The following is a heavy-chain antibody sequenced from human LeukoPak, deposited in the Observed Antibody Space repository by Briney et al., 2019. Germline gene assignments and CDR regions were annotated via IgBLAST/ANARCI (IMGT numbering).Heavy chain of an antibody. J-gene: IGHJ4*02. CDR2: IIPIFGTA. V-gene: IGHV1-69*05. CDR3: ASEMMVRGVEDY. CDR1: GGTFSSYA. D-gene: IGHD3-10*01. Sequence: GASVKVSCKASGGTFSSYAISWVRQAPGQGLEWMGGIIPIFGTANYAQKFQGRVTITTDESTSTAYMELSSLRSEDTAVYYCASEMMVRGVEDYWGQGTLVTVSS.